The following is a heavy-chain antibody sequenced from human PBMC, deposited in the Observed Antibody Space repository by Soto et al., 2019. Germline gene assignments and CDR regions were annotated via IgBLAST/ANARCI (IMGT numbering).Heavy chain of an antibody. J-gene: IGHJ5*02. CDR2: INHSGST. CDR3: ARGVGVGSTRAWFDP. V-gene: IGHV4-34*01. D-gene: IGHD1-26*01. CDR1: GGSFSGYY. Sequence: QVQLQQWGAGLLKPSETLSLTCAVYGGSFSGYYWSWIRQPPGKGLEWIGEINHSGSTNYNPSLKSRVTISVDTSKNQVSLKLSSVTAADTAVYYCARGVGVGSTRAWFDPWGQGTLVTVSS.